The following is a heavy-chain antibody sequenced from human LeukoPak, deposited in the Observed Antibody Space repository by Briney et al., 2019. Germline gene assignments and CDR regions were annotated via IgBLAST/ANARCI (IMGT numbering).Heavy chain of an antibody. D-gene: IGHD5-12*01. CDR3: AKDEAKIVATPLDY. CDR1: GLTFSSYA. J-gene: IGHJ4*02. V-gene: IGHV3-23*01. CDR2: ISGSGGST. Sequence: PGGSLRLSCAASGLTFSSYAMSWVRQAPGKGLEWVSAISGSGGSTYYADSVKGRFTISRDNSKNTLYLQMNSLRAEDTAVYYCAKDEAKIVATPLDYWGQGTLVTVSS.